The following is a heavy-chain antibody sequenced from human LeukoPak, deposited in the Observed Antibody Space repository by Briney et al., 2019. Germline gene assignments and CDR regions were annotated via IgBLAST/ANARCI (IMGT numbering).Heavy chain of an antibody. V-gene: IGHV3-21*01. J-gene: IGHJ4*02. D-gene: IGHD3-3*01. CDR1: GFTFSSYS. Sequence: PGGSLRLSCAASGFTFSSYSMTWVRQAPGKGLEWVSSISSSSSYIYYADSVKGRFTISRDNAKNSLYLQMNSLRAEDTAVYYCASANGQTLYDFWSGYPYYFDYWGQGTLVTVSS. CDR3: ASANGQTLYDFWSGYPYYFDY. CDR2: ISSSSSYI.